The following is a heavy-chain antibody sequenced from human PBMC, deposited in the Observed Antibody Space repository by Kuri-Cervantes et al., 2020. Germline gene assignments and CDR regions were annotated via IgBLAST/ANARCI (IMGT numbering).Heavy chain of an antibody. V-gene: IGHV4-4*07. CDR2: IYTSGST. CDR1: GGSISSYY. D-gene: IGHD2-15*01. J-gene: IGHJ4*02. Sequence: SETLSLTCTVSGGSISSYYWSWIRQPAGKGLEWIGRIYTSGSTNYNPSLKSRVTISVDKSKNQFSLKLSSVTAADTAVYYCATVGVGSPQFDYWGQGTLVTVSS. CDR3: ATVGVGSPQFDY.